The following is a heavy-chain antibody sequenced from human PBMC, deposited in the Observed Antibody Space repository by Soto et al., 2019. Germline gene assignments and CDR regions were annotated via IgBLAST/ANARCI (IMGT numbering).Heavy chain of an antibody. Sequence: SETLSLTCAVYGGSFSGYYLSWIRQPPGKGLEWIGSIYYSGSTYYNPSLKSRVTISVDTSKNQFSLKLSSVTAADTAVFYCARHGRSGYYYDWFDPWGQGTLVTVSS. J-gene: IGHJ5*02. D-gene: IGHD3-22*01. CDR1: GGSFSGYY. V-gene: IGHV4-34*01. CDR2: IYYSGST. CDR3: ARHGRSGYYYDWFDP.